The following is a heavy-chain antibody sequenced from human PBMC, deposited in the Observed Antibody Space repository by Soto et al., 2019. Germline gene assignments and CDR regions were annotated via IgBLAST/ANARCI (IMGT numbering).Heavy chain of an antibody. CDR1: GFTVSSTY. CDR2: IYSGGST. V-gene: IGHV3-53*01. D-gene: IGHD5-12*01. Sequence: GGSLRLSCAASGFTVSSTYMSWVRQAPGKGLEWISIIYSGGSTFYADSVKGRFTISRDNSKNTLYLQMNSLRAEDTAVYYCARGVPITPGTFDYRGQGTLVTVSS. J-gene: IGHJ4*02. CDR3: ARGVPITPGTFDY.